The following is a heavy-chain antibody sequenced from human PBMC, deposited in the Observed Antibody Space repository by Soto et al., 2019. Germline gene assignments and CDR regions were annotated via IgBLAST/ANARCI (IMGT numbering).Heavy chain of an antibody. CDR2: ITSKPDNYAT. CDR1: GFTFSGHY. D-gene: IGHD3-16*01. Sequence: EVQLVESGGGLVQPGGSLRLSCEGSGFTFSGHYMDWVRQAPGKGLEWLGRITSKPDNYATVYAASVKGRFTISRDDLKNTAFLQMNSLKSEDTAVYYCTRSYENNAYYFDHWGQGTLVTVSS. J-gene: IGHJ1*01. V-gene: IGHV3-73*01. CDR3: TRSYENNAYYFDH.